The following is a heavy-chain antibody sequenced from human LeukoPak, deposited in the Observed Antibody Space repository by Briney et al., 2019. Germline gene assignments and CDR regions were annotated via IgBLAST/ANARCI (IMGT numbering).Heavy chain of an antibody. CDR3: ASRITMIVVVADAFDI. CDR1: GGSFSGYY. D-gene: IGHD3-22*01. J-gene: IGHJ3*02. CDR2: INHSGST. V-gene: IGHV4-34*01. Sequence: PSETLSLTCAVYGGSFSGYYWSWIRQPPGKGLEWIGEINHSGSTYYNPSLKSRVTISVDTSKNQFSLKLSSVTAADTAVYYCASRITMIVVVADAFDIWGQGTMVTVSS.